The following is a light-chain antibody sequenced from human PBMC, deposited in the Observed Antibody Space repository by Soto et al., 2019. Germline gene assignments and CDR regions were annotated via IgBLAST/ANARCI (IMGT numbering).Light chain of an antibody. Sequence: EIVLTQSPGTLSLSPGETATLSCRASQSVSSNYLAWYQQRPGQAPRLLIYDASSRATGVPDRFSGSGSGTDFTLTISRLEPEDFAVYYCHQYGGSPGTLGQGTKVEI. V-gene: IGKV3-20*01. CDR2: DAS. J-gene: IGKJ1*01. CDR1: QSVSSNY. CDR3: HQYGGSPGT.